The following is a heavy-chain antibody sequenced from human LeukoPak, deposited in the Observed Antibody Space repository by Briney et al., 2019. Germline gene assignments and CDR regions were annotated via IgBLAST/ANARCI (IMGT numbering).Heavy chain of an antibody. J-gene: IGHJ4*02. Sequence: GGSLRLSCAASGFTFSDYNMNWVRQAPGKGLEWVSSISRSSYYIYYTDSVKGRFTISRDNAKNSLYLQMNSLRAEDTAVYYCVRHRTASDYWGQGALVTVSS. D-gene: IGHD1-1*01. CDR3: VRHRTASDY. V-gene: IGHV3-21*01. CDR2: ISRSSYYI. CDR1: GFTFSDYN.